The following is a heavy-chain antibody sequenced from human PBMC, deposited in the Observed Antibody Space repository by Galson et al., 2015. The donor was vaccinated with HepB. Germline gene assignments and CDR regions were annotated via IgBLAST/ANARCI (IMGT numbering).Heavy chain of an antibody. Sequence: SVKVSCKASGYTFTSYAMHWVRQAPGQRLEWMGWINAGNGNTKYSQKFQGRVTITRDTSASTAYMELSSLRSEDTAVYYCARGLPWEDQSGSLGSDDYWGQGTLVTVSS. CDR3: ARGLPWEDQSGSLGSDDY. V-gene: IGHV1-3*01. CDR1: GYTFTSYA. D-gene: IGHD5-18*01. J-gene: IGHJ4*02. CDR2: INAGNGNT.